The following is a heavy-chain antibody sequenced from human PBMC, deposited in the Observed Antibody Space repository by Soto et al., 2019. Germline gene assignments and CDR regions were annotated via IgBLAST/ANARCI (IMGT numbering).Heavy chain of an antibody. Sequence: QVQLQESRPGLVKPSETLSLPCTVSGGSISRYYWSWIRQPPGKGLEWIGYIYYSGSTNYNPSLKSRVTIAVDTSQNQFSLKLSSLTAADTAVYYCARDSSSSKEGNWFDPWGQGTLVTVSS. V-gene: IGHV4-59*01. CDR1: GGSISRYY. J-gene: IGHJ5*02. CDR2: IYYSGST. CDR3: ARDSSSSKEGNWFDP. D-gene: IGHD6-6*01.